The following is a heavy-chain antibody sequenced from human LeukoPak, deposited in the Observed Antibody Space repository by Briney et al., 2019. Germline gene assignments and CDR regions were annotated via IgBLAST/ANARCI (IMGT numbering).Heavy chain of an antibody. CDR3: ARDDSGSGSYYRPDFDY. CDR1: GFTFVSYW. V-gene: IGHV3-7*01. D-gene: IGHD3-10*01. Sequence: GGSRRLSFAASGFTFVSYWMSWVRQAPGKGLEWVANIKQDGSEKYYVDSVKGRFTISRDNAKNSLYLQMNSLRAEDTAVYYCARDDSGSGSYYRPDFDYWGQGTLVTVSS. CDR2: IKQDGSEK. J-gene: IGHJ4*02.